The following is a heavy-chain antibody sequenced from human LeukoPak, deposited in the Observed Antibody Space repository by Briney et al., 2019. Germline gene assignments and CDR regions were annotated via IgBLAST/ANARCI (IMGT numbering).Heavy chain of an antibody. V-gene: IGHV4-59*01. CDR1: GGSISSYY. J-gene: IGHJ3*02. CDR2: IYYSGST. CDR3: ARTYYYDSSGYHDAFDI. D-gene: IGHD3-22*01. Sequence: SSETLSLTCTVSGGSISSYYWSWIRQPPGKGLEWIGYIYYSGSTNYNPSLKSRVTISVDTSKNQFSLKLSSVTAADTAVYYCARTYYYDSSGYHDAFDIWGQGTMVAVSS.